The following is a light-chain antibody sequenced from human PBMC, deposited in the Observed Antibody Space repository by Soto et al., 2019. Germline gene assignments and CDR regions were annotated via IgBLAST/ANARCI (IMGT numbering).Light chain of an antibody. J-gene: IGKJ4*01. V-gene: IGKV3-15*01. CDR2: GAS. CDR3: QQYNKWPRT. Sequence: EIVMTQSPATLSVSPGERATLSCRASQSVSSNLAWYQHKPGQGPRLLIYGASSRATGIPARFSGSDSGTEFTLTISSLQSEDCAVYYCQQYNKWPRTFGGGTKVEIK. CDR1: QSVSSN.